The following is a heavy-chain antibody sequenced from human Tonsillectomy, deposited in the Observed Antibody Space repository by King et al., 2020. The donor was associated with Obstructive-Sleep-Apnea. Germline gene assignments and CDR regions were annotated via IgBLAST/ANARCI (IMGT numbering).Heavy chain of an antibody. V-gene: IGHV1-18*01. D-gene: IGHD5-18*01. Sequence: QLVQSGAEVKKPGASVKVSCKASGYTFTSYGISWVRQAPGQGLEWMGWISAYNGNTNYAQKLQGRVTMTTDTSTSTAYRELRSLRSDDTAVYYCARVRGMVTAGLYFDYWGQGTLVTVSS. J-gene: IGHJ4*02. CDR3: ARVRGMVTAGLYFDY. CDR2: ISAYNGNT. CDR1: GYTFTSYG.